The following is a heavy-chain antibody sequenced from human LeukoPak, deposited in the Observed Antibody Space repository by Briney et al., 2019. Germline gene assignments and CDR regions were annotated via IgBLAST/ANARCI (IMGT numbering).Heavy chain of an antibody. Sequence: PGRSLRLSCAASGFTFDDYAMHWVRQAPGKGLEWVSGISWNSGSIDYVDSVKGRFTISRDSAKSSLYLQMNSLRAEDMAVYYCAKGRSYSYTAHPFDYWGQGTLVTVSS. V-gene: IGHV3-9*03. CDR2: ISWNSGSI. CDR1: GFTFDDYA. J-gene: IGHJ4*02. D-gene: IGHD1-26*01. CDR3: AKGRSYSYTAHPFDY.